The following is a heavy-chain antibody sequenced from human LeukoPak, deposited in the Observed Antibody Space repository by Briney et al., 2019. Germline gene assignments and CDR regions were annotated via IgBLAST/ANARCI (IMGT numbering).Heavy chain of an antibody. CDR3: ARRSLHAPNFDY. CDR2: ISPYSGDT. D-gene: IGHD5-24*01. Sequence: ASVTVSCLASGYTFTVYYIHWVRQAPGQGLDWMGWISPYSGDTNYAQKFQGRVTMTRDTSTSTAYMELSGLTSDDTAVYYCARRSLHAPNFDYWGQGTLVTVSS. J-gene: IGHJ4*02. V-gene: IGHV1-2*02. CDR1: GYTFTVYY.